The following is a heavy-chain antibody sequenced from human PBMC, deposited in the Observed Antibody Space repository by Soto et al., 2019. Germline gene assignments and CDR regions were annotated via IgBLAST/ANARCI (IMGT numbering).Heavy chain of an antibody. V-gene: IGHV3-74*01. D-gene: IGHD3-22*01. CDR2: IKTDGTYA. J-gene: IGHJ4*02. CDR1: GFTFSTYW. CDR3: AAGGSGYYAN. Sequence: EVQLVESGGDLVQPGGSLRLSCAASGFTFSTYWMHWVRQAPGKGLLWVSRIKTDGTYATYADSVKGRFTISRDNARNTLYLQMNSLRVEVAAVYYCAAGGSGYYANWGQGTLVTFSS.